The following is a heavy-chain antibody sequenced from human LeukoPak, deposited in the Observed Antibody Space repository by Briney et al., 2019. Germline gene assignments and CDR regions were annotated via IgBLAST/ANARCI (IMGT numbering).Heavy chain of an antibody. V-gene: IGHV3-23*01. D-gene: IGHD2-2*01. Sequence: GGTLRLSCAASGFTFSSYGMSWVRQAPGKGLEWVSAISGSGGSTYYADSVKGRFTISRDNSNNTLYLQMNRLRAEDTAVYYCAKEEVVPAAMDYYYMDVWGKGTTVTISS. CDR1: GFTFSSYG. CDR3: AKEEVVPAAMDYYYMDV. J-gene: IGHJ6*03. CDR2: ISGSGGST.